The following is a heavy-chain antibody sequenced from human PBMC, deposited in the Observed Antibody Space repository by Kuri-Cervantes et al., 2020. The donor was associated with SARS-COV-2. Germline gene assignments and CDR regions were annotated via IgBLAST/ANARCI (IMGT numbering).Heavy chain of an antibody. CDR2: ISSSSSQR. V-gene: IGHV3-21*04. CDR1: GFTFSTYS. J-gene: IGHJ5*02. D-gene: IGHD3-10*01. CDR3: AKPGITMVRGVIYWFDH. Sequence: GGSLRLSCAASGFTFSTYSMTWVRQAPGKGLEWVSSISSSSSQRYYVDSVKGRFTISRDNAKNSLYLQMNSLRAEDTAVYYCAKPGITMVRGVIYWFDHWGQGTLVTVSS.